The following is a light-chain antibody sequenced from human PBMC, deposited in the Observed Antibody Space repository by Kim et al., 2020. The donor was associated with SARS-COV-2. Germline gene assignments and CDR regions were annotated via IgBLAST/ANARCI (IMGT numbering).Light chain of an antibody. V-gene: IGLV3-1*01. CDR2: LDD. J-gene: IGLJ1*01. CDR3: QSWDRGAGF. CDR1: KLGEKN. Sequence: VSPGQTATISCFGDKLGEKNAAWYQQRPGQPPILVIYLDDRRPSGIPALFSGSNSGNTATLTISGTQTMDEADYYCQSWDRGAGFFGSGTNVTVL.